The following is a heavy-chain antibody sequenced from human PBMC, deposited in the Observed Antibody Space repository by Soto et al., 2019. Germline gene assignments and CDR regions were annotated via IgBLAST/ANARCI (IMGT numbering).Heavy chain of an antibody. V-gene: IGHV3-74*01. Sequence: EVQLVESGGGLVQPGGSLRLSCAASGFTFSDYWMNWVRQAPGKGLVWVSRIDSDGSSTSYADSVKGRFTISRDNAKNQLYLQMNSLRAEDTAVYYCSNANWFDPWGHGTLVSVCS. CDR1: GFTFSDYW. CDR3: SNANWFDP. CDR2: IDSDGSST. J-gene: IGHJ5*02.